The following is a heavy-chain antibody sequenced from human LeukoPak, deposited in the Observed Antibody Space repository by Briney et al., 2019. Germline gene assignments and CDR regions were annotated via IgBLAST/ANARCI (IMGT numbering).Heavy chain of an antibody. J-gene: IGHJ4*02. V-gene: IGHV3-33*01. Sequence: PGGSLRLSCAASGFTFSSYGMHWVRQAPGKGLEWVAVIWYDGSNKYYADSVKGRFTISRDNSKNTLYLQMNSLRAEDTAVYYCARGGYSGYGYFDYWGQGTLVTVSS. CDR1: GFTFSSYG. CDR2: IWYDGSNK. CDR3: ARGGYSGYGYFDY. D-gene: IGHD5-12*01.